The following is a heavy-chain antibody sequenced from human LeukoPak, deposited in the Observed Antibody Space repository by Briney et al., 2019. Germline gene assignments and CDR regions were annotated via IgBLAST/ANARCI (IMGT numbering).Heavy chain of an antibody. Sequence: SETLSLTCTVSGGSISSSSYYWGWIRQPPGKGLEWIGSVSYSETTHYNPSLKSRVTMSVDTSKNQFSLKLSSVSAADTAVYYCARDLSAGIVVACVTQDYFDVWGQGTLVPVSS. CDR3: ARDLSAGIVVACVTQDYFDV. V-gene: IGHV4-39*07. CDR1: GGSISSSSYY. CDR2: VSYSETT. D-gene: IGHD2-2*01. J-gene: IGHJ4*02.